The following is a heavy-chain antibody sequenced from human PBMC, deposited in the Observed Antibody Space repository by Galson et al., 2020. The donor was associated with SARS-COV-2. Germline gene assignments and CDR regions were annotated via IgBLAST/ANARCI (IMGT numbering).Heavy chain of an antibody. CDR3: ARSPITMIVVGPGHAFDI. CDR2: IYTSGST. V-gene: IGHV4-4*07. D-gene: IGHD3-22*01. Sequence: SETLSLTCTVSGGSISSYYWSWIRQPAGKGLEWIGRIYTSGSTNYNPSLKSRVTMSVDTSKNQFSLKLSSVTAADTAVYYCARSPITMIVVGPGHAFDIWGQGTMVTVSS. J-gene: IGHJ3*02. CDR1: GGSISSYY.